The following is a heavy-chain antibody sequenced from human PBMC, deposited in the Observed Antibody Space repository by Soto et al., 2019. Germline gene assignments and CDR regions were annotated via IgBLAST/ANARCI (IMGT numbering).Heavy chain of an antibody. Sequence: SQTLSLTCAVSGYSISSGYYWGWLRQPPGKGLEWIGSIYHSGSTYYNPSLKSRVTISVDTSKNQFSLKLSSLTSADPALYYSARPHPGDYNWYFYLCGRGTLVTDSS. V-gene: IGHV4-38-2*01. CDR2: IYHSGST. D-gene: IGHD4-17*01. J-gene: IGHJ2*01. CDR3: ARPHPGDYNWYFYL. CDR1: GYSISSGYY.